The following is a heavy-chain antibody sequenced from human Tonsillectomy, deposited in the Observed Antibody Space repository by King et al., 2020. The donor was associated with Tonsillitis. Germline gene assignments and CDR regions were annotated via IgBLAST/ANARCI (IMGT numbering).Heavy chain of an antibody. CDR1: GFTFSDYD. CDR3: AKAEGADYDDNGRGAFDI. D-gene: IGHD3-22*01. CDR2: ISSTGAYI. V-gene: IGHV3-21*01. J-gene: IGHJ3*02. Sequence: QLVQSGGGLVKPGGSLRLSCATSGFTFSDYDMNWVRQAPGKGLEWVSFISSTGAYIYYADSVKGRFTISRDSHENSQYLQMNSLRADDTAGYYCAKAEGADYDDNGRGAFDIWGRGTMVTVSS.